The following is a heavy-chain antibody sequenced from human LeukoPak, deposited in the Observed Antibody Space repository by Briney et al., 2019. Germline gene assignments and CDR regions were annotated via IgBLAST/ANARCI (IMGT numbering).Heavy chain of an antibody. CDR2: IKEDGSEK. J-gene: IGHJ4*02. Sequence: GGSLRLSCAASGFSFSAYWMTWVRQAPGKGLEWVANIKEDGSEKYYGDSVKGRFTISRDNAKNSLYLQMNSLRAEDTAVYYCARDSSGYQWGQGTLVTVSS. D-gene: IGHD3-22*01. CDR1: GFSFSAYW. CDR3: ARDSSGYQ. V-gene: IGHV3-7*01.